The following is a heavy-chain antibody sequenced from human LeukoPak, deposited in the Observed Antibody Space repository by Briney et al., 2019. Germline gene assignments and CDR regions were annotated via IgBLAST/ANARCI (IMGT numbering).Heavy chain of an antibody. D-gene: IGHD3-3*01. CDR2: ISGSGGST. V-gene: IGHV3-23*01. Sequence: GGSLRLSCAASGFTFSSYGMSWVRQAPGKGLEWVSAISGSGGSTYYADSVKGRFTISRDNSKNTLYLQMNSLRAEDTAVYYCARGGAVDHFWSGYPRTDENYFDYWGQGTLVTVSS. J-gene: IGHJ4*02. CDR3: ARGGAVDHFWSGYPRTDENYFDY. CDR1: GFTFSSYG.